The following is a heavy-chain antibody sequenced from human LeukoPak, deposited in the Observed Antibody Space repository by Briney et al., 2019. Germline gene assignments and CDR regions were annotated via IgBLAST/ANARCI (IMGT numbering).Heavy chain of an antibody. CDR2: ISHSGTT. CDR3: AREGAVPGIDP. CDR1: GYSITSGFS. V-gene: IGHV4-38-2*02. J-gene: IGHJ5*02. Sequence: PSKTLSLTCAVSGYSITSGFSWGWIRQPPGKGLEWIGTISHSGTTDYKSTLESRLTISMDTSKNLFSLRLTSVTAADTAVYYCAREGAVPGIDPWGQGTLVTVSS. D-gene: IGHD3-16*01.